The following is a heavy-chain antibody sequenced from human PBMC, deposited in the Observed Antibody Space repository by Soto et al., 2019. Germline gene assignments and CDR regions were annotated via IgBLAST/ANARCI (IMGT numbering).Heavy chain of an antibody. Sequence: ASVKVSCKASGGTFSSYAISWVRQAPGQGLEWMGGIIPIFGTANYAQKFQGRVTITADESTSTAYMELSSLRSEDTAVYYCARDRRAGAGFVYWCQAPLVTVS. D-gene: IGHD1-26*01. CDR1: GGTFSSYA. V-gene: IGHV1-69*13. J-gene: IGHJ4*02. CDR3: ARDRRAGAGFVY. CDR2: IIPIFGTA.